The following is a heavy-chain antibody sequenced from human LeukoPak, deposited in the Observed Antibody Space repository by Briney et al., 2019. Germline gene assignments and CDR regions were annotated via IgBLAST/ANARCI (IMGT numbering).Heavy chain of an antibody. CDR3: ARVGYYDSSGYYGAFDI. Sequence: SETLSLTCTVSGGSISSYYWSWIRQPPGKGLEWIGYIYYSGSTNYNPSLKSRVTISVDTSKNQFSLKLSSVTAAATAVYYCARVGYYDSSGYYGAFDIWGQGTMVTVSS. V-gene: IGHV4-59*01. CDR1: GGSISSYY. CDR2: IYYSGST. J-gene: IGHJ3*02. D-gene: IGHD3-22*01.